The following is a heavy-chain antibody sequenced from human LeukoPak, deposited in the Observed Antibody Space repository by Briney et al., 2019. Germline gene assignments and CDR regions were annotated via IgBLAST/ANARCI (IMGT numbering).Heavy chain of an antibody. CDR3: AKEGGNYLSAFDY. Sequence: AGGSLRLSCAASGFTFSTYAMNWVRQAPGKGLEWVSAISGSGDTTYYADSVKGRFTISRDNSKNTLYLQVNSLRAEDTAVYYCAKEGGNYLSAFDYWGQGTLVTVSS. V-gene: IGHV3-23*01. CDR1: GFTFSTYA. J-gene: IGHJ4*02. D-gene: IGHD1-7*01. CDR2: ISGSGDTT.